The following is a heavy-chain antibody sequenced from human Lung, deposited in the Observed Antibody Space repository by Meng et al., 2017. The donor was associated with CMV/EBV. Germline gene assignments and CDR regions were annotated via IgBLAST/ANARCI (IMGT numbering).Heavy chain of an antibody. Sequence: GGSLRLXCTASGFYFSDYGMHWVRQAPGKGLEWVSYISSSGNIKYYADSVKGRFTISRDNARNSLFLQMNSLRVEDTAVYFCAKDAARQYYDSSGYYFDYWGQGTXVTVSS. D-gene: IGHD3-22*01. V-gene: IGHV3-48*03. CDR1: GFYFSDYG. CDR2: ISSSGNIK. J-gene: IGHJ4*02. CDR3: AKDAARQYYDSSGYYFDY.